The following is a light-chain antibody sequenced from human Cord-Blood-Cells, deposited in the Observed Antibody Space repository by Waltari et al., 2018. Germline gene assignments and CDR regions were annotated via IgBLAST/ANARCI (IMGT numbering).Light chain of an antibody. CDR1: SSHVGGYNY. Sequence: QSALTQPPSASGSPGQSVTISCTGTSSHVGGYNYVSWYQQHPGKAPKLMIYEVSKRPSGVPDRFSGSKSGNTASLTVSGLQAEDEADYYCSSYAGSNNLVVFGGGTKLTVL. CDR2: EVS. CDR3: SSYAGSNNLVV. V-gene: IGLV2-8*01. J-gene: IGLJ2*01.